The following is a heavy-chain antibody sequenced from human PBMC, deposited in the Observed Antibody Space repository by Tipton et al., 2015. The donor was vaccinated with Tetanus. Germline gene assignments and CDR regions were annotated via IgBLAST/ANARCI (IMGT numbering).Heavy chain of an antibody. J-gene: IGHJ6*02. V-gene: IGHV4-4*07. D-gene: IGHD4-17*01. CDR1: GGSISSYY. CDR2: IYTSGST. Sequence: TLSLTCTVSGGSISSYYWSWIRQPAGKGLEWIGRIYTSGSTNYNPSLKSRVTMSVDTPKNQFSLKLSSVTAADTAVYYCARDRGLTTGGGIGMDVWGQGTTVTVSS. CDR3: ARDRGLTTGGGIGMDV.